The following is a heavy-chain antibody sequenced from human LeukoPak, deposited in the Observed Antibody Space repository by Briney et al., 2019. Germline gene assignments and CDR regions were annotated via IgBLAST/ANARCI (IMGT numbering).Heavy chain of an antibody. J-gene: IGHJ4*02. Sequence: GRSLRLSCAASGFTFSSYGMHWVRQAPGKGLEGVAVISYDGSNKYYADYVKGRFTISRDNSKNTLYLQMNSLRAEDTAVYYCAKAGRPGIVAVNYWGQGTLVTASS. CDR1: GFTFSSYG. CDR3: AKAGRPGIVAVNY. CDR2: ISYDGSNK. V-gene: IGHV3-30*18. D-gene: IGHD3-22*01.